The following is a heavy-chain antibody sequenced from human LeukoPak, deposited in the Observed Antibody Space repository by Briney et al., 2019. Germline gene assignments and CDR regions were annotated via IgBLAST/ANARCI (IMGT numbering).Heavy chain of an antibody. Sequence: GGSLRLSCAASGFTFSDYYMSWIRQAPGKGLEWVSYISSSGSTIYYADSVKGRFTISRDNAKNSLYLQMNSLRAEDTAVYYCARDTHHYDFWSGYYNWFDPWGRGTLVTVSS. CDR2: ISSSGSTI. CDR3: ARDTHHYDFWSGYYNWFDP. CDR1: GFTFSDYY. J-gene: IGHJ5*02. D-gene: IGHD3-3*01. V-gene: IGHV3-11*01.